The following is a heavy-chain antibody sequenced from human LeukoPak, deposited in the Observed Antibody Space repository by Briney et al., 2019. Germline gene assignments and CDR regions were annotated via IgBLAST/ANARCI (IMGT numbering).Heavy chain of an antibody. CDR3: ARGGTETTAPTEY. CDR2: INPSSGST. J-gene: IGHJ1*01. D-gene: IGHD4-17*01. CDR1: GYAFTRYY. V-gene: IGHV1-46*01. Sequence: ASVKVSCKASGYAFTRYYMHWVRQAPGQGLEWMGIINPSSGSTSYTQKFQGSVIMTRDTSTSTVDVELSSLRFEDTAAYYCARGGTETTAPTEYWGQGPLVPVSS.